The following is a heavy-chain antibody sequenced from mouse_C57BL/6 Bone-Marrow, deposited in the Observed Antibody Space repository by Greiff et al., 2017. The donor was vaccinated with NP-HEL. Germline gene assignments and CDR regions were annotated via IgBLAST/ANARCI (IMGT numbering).Heavy chain of an antibody. Sequence: EVQLVESGGGLVKPGGSLKLSCAASGFTFSSYTMSWVRQTPEKRLEWVATISGGGGNTYYPDSVKGRFTISRDNAKNTLYLQMSSLRSEDTALYYCARHWAAQAIFAYWGQGTLVTVSA. D-gene: IGHD3-2*02. CDR1: GFTFSSYT. V-gene: IGHV5-9*01. CDR2: ISGGGGNT. J-gene: IGHJ3*01. CDR3: ARHWAAQAIFAY.